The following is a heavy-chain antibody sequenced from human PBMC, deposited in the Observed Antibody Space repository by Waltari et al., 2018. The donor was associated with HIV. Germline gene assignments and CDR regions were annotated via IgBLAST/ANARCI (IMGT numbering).Heavy chain of an antibody. D-gene: IGHD4-4*01. Sequence: QLQLQESGPGLVKPSETLSLICTVSGDSVNNRGYYWGWIRQPPGKGLEWIANIYNSGSTYYNPSLKSRVTISVDTSKNQVSLKLNSVTAADTAVYYCAKSGAYSNYIFDYWGQGALVTVSS. V-gene: IGHV4-39*01. CDR3: AKSGAYSNYIFDY. J-gene: IGHJ4*02. CDR2: IYNSGST. CDR1: GDSVNNRGYY.